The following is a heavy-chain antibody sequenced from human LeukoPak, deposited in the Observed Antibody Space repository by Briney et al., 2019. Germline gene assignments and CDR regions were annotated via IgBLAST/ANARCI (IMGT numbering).Heavy chain of an antibody. CDR1: GYTFTGYY. V-gene: IGHV1-2*02. CDR3: ASGGLLWFGERHYYYYYYMDV. CDR2: INPNSGGT. D-gene: IGHD3-10*01. J-gene: IGHJ6*03. Sequence: ASVKVSCKASGYTFTGYYMHWVRQAPGQGLEWMGWINPNSGGTNYAQKFQGRVTMTRDTSNSTAYMELSRLRSDDTAVYYCASGGLLWFGERHYYYYYYMDVWGKGTTVTISS.